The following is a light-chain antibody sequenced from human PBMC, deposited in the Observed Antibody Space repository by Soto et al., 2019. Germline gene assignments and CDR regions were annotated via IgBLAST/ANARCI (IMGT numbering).Light chain of an antibody. V-gene: IGKV1-39*01. CDR2: GAS. Sequence: DIQMTQSPYSLSASVGDRVTITCRASQSINKYINWYQQKPGKAPNLLINGASSLQSGVPSRFSGSGSGTDFTLTISNLQPEDFATYYCQQTYSTPFTFGPGTKVDIK. CDR1: QSINKY. CDR3: QQTYSTPFT. J-gene: IGKJ3*01.